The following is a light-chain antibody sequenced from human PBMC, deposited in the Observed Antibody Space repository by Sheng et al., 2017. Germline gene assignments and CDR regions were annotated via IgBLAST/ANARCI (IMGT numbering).Light chain of an antibody. Sequence: EIVLTQSPGTLSLSPGERGTLSCRASQSVTSSYLGWYQQKPGQAPRLLIYGASNRATGIPDRFSGSGSGTDFTLTINRLEPEDFAVYYCQQYGSSPWTFGQGTEGGNQT. CDR2: GAS. J-gene: IGKJ1*01. CDR3: QQYGSSPWT. V-gene: IGKV3-20*01. CDR1: QSVTSSY.